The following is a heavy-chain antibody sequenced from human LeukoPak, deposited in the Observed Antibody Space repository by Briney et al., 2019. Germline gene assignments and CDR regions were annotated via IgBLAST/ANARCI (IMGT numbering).Heavy chain of an antibody. CDR2: IKQDGSEE. D-gene: IGHD2-2*01. V-gene: IGHV3-7*01. J-gene: IGHJ4*02. Sequence: PGGSLRLSCAVSGFTSSSYWMTWVRQAPGGGLEWVANIKQDGSEENYVDSVKGRFTISRDNAKNSLYLQMNSLRGEDTAVYFCAREGGWGSPAGYWGQGTLVTVSS. CDR1: GFTSSSYW. CDR3: AREGGWGSPAGY.